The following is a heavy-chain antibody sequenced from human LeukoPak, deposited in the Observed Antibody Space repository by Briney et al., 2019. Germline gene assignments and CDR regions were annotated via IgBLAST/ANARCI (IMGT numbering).Heavy chain of an antibody. CDR2: IVVGSGNT. V-gene: IGHV1-58*02. Sequence: GTSVKVSCKASGFTFTSSAMQWVRQARGQRLEWIGWIVVGSGNTNYAQKSQERVTITRDMSTSRAYMELSSLRSEDTAVYYCAAVQVGANYYFDYWGQGTLVTVSS. CDR3: AAVQVGANYYFDY. CDR1: GFTFTSSA. D-gene: IGHD1-26*01. J-gene: IGHJ4*02.